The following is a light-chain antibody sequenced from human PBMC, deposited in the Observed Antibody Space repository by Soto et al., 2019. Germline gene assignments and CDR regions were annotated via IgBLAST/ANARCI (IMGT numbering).Light chain of an antibody. Sequence: QSVLTQPASVSGSPGQSITISCTGTSSDVGGYNYVSWYQQHPGKAPKLMIYEVSNRPSGVSNRFSCSKSGNTASLPISGLQAEDEADYYCSSYTSSSTRVFGTGTKLTVL. V-gene: IGLV2-14*01. CDR1: SSDVGGYNY. J-gene: IGLJ1*01. CDR2: EVS. CDR3: SSYTSSSTRV.